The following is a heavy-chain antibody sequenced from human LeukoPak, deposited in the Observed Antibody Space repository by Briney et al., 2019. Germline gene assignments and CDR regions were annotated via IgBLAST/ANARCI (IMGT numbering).Heavy chain of an antibody. CDR1: GGSISSYY. D-gene: IGHD6-25*01. CDR2: IYYSGST. Sequence: PSETLSLTCTVSGGSISSYYWSWIRQPPGKGLEWIGYIYYSGSTYYNPSLKSRVTISVDTSKNQLSLRLRSVTAADTAVYYCARLYQGKRPPDYWGQGTLVTVS. CDR3: ARLYQGKRPPDY. J-gene: IGHJ4*02. V-gene: IGHV4-59*08.